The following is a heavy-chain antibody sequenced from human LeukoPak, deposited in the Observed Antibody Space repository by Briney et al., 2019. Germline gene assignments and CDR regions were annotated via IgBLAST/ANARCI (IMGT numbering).Heavy chain of an antibody. CDR1: GYTFTSYD. V-gene: IGHV1-8*01. CDR2: MNPNSGNT. D-gene: IGHD3-22*01. Sequence: ASVKVSCKASGYTFTSYDINWVRQATGQGPEWMGWMNPNSGNTGYAQKFQGRVTMTRNTSISTAYMELSSLRSEDTAVYYCARGPPFYYYDSSGYFHYWYFDLWGRGTLVTVSS. J-gene: IGHJ2*01. CDR3: ARGPPFYYYDSSGYFHYWYFDL.